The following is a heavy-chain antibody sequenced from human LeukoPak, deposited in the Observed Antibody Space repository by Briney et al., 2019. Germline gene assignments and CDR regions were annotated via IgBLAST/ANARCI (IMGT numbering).Heavy chain of an antibody. D-gene: IGHD3-10*01. CDR1: GGSISSYY. V-gene: IGHV4-4*07. CDR3: ARDLITMVRDPPVWFDP. J-gene: IGHJ5*02. Sequence: SETLSLTCTVSGGSISSYYWSWIRQPAGKGLEWIGRIYTSGSTNYNPSLKSRVTMSVDTSKNQFSLKLSSVTGADTAVYYCARDLITMVRDPPVWFDPWGQGTLVTVSS. CDR2: IYTSGST.